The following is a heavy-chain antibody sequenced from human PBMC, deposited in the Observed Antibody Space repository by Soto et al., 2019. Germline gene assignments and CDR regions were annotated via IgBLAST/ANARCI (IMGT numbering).Heavy chain of an antibody. D-gene: IGHD4-17*01. CDR1: GGTFSSYA. Sequence: SVKVSCKASGGTFSSYAISWVRQAPGQGLEWMGGIIPIFGTANYAQKFQGRVTITADESTSTAYMELSSLRSEDTAVYYCARGLNDYGDYSWFDPWGQGTLVTVSS. V-gene: IGHV1-69*13. CDR2: IIPIFGTA. J-gene: IGHJ5*02. CDR3: ARGLNDYGDYSWFDP.